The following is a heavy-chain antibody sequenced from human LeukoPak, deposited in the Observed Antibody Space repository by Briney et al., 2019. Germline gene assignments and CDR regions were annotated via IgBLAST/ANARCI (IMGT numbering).Heavy chain of an antibody. D-gene: IGHD3-10*01. Sequence: SETLSLTCTVSAGSITSGYFWGWVRQPPGKGLEWIGSIDYSGNTYYNPSLKSRLTISLDTSKNQFSLRPNSVTAADTAVYYCVRDQGQFDIDYWGPGTLVTVSS. CDR1: AGSITSGYF. J-gene: IGHJ4*02. V-gene: IGHV4-39*07. CDR3: VRDQGQFDIDY. CDR2: IDYSGNT.